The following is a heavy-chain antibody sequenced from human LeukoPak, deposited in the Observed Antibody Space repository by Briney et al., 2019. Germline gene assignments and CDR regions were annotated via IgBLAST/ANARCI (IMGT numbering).Heavy chain of an antibody. D-gene: IGHD3-22*01. CDR1: GFTFSSYS. Sequence: NPGGSLRLSCAASGFTFSSYSMNWVRQAPGKGLEWVSSISSSSSYIYYADSVKGQFTISRDNAKNSLYLQMNSLRAEDTAVYYCARAPTYYYDSSGYYYFDYWGQGTLVTVSS. J-gene: IGHJ4*02. CDR3: ARAPTYYYDSSGYYYFDY. CDR2: ISSSSSYI. V-gene: IGHV3-21*01.